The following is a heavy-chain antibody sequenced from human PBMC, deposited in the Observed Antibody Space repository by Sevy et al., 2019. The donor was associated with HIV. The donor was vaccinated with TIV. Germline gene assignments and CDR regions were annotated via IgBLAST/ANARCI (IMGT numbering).Heavy chain of an antibody. J-gene: IGHJ4*02. CDR1: GFTFNKYA. Sequence: GGSLRLSCAASGFTFNKYAMTWLRQAEGKGLEWVSAIGSRGVSTSYADSVKGRFTISRDNSKNTVYLQLNSLRADDTAVYYCAKRHDDSGRYFDYWGPGTLVTVSS. V-gene: IGHV3-23*01. CDR2: IGSRGVST. CDR3: AKRHDDSGRYFDY. D-gene: IGHD3-10*01.